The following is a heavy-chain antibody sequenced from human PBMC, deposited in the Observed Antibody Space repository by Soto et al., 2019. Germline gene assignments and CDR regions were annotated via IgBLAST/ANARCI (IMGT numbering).Heavy chain of an antibody. D-gene: IGHD3-10*01. CDR1: CGSVTGFY. V-gene: IGHV4-59*02. CDR2: ISHSGRT. CDR3: SYGSSFDY. J-gene: IGHJ4*02. Sequence: SETLSLTCTVSCGSVTGFYWSWIRQPPGKGLEWIGYISHSGRTNYDPSLKSRLTMSVDTSQNQFSLQLNSVTAADTAVYYCSYGSSFDYWGQGTLVTVSS.